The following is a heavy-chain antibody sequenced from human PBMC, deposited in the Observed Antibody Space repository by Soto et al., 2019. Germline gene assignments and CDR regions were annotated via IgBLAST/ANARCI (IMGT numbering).Heavy chain of an antibody. Sequence: TGGSLRLSCAASGFTFSRYYMNWVRQAPGKGLEWVSSISTTSTYTHYADSPKGRFTISRDNAKKLLYLEMDSLRAEDTAVYYCARDDGVSSTNVKAFEIWGQGTKVTVSS. J-gene: IGHJ3*02. CDR2: ISTTSTYT. CDR1: GFTFSRYY. D-gene: IGHD2-2*01. V-gene: IGHV3-21*01. CDR3: ARDDGVSSTNVKAFEI.